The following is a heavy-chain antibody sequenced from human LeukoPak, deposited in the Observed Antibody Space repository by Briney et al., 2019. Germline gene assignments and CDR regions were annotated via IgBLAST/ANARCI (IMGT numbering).Heavy chain of an antibody. D-gene: IGHD6-6*01. CDR1: GGTFSSYA. J-gene: IGHJ5*02. V-gene: IGHV1-69*13. CDR3: ARDWYSSSSRWFDP. CDR2: IIPIFGTA. Sequence: ASVKVSCKASGGTFSSYAISWVRQAPGQGLEWMGGIIPIFGTANYAQKFQARVTITADESTSTAYMELSSLRSEDTAVYYCARDWYSSSSRWFDPWGQGTLVTVSS.